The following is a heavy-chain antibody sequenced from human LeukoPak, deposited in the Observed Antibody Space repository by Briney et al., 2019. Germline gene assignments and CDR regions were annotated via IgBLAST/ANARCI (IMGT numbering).Heavy chain of an antibody. CDR3: ARMKGLYGSGSYYRVGTALSSYYFDY. Sequence: SETLSLTCAVYGGSFSGYYWSWIRQPPGKGLEWIGEINHSGSTNYNPSLKSRVTISVDTSKNQFSLKLSSVTAADTAVYYCARMKGLYGSGSYYRVGTALSSYYFDYWGQGTLVTVSS. D-gene: IGHD3-10*01. CDR1: GGSFSGYY. J-gene: IGHJ4*02. V-gene: IGHV4-34*01. CDR2: INHSGST.